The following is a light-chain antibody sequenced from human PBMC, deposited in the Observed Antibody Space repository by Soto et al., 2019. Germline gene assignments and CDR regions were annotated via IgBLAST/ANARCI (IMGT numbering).Light chain of an antibody. CDR3: SSNTRSSLYV. CDR1: SSDVGGYNY. CDR2: EVS. Sequence: QSALTQPASVSGSPGQSITISCTGTSSDVGGYNYVSWHQQHPGKAPKLMIFEVSYRPSGVSDRFPGSKSGNTASLTISGLQADDEADYYCSSNTRSSLYVFGTGTKVTVL. J-gene: IGLJ1*01. V-gene: IGLV2-14*01.